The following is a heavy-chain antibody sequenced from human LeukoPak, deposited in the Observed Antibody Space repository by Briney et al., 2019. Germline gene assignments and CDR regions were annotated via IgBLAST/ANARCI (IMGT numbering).Heavy chain of an antibody. CDR3: ARDHFFEHSSF. CDR1: GFTFSDYY. Sequence: GGSLRLSCAASGFTFSDYYMSWIRQAPGKGLEGVSYISSSGSTIYYADSVKGRFTISRDNAKNSLYLQMNSLGAEDTAVYYCARDHFFEHSSFWGQGTLVTVSS. CDR2: ISSSGSTI. D-gene: IGHD6-6*01. J-gene: IGHJ4*02. V-gene: IGHV3-11*04.